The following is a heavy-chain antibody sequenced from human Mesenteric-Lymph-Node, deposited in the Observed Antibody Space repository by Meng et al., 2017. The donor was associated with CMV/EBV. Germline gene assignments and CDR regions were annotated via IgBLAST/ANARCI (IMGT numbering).Heavy chain of an antibody. CDR1: GGTFSGDA. J-gene: IGHJ4*02. CDR3: VENTYNYDNSGYSTPDY. Sequence: SVKVSCKASGGTFSGDALSWMRQAPGEGLEWMGGIIPMRGITKYAQKFQGRVTISADTSTSTAYMDLNSLRSDDTGMYYCVENTYNYDNSGYSTPDYWGQGTLVTVSS. D-gene: IGHD3-22*01. V-gene: IGHV1-69*10. CDR2: IIPMRGIT.